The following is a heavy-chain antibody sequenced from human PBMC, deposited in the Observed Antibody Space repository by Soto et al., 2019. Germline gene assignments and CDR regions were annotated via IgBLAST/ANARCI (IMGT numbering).Heavy chain of an antibody. CDR3: AKGYYGSGSYCTPFDY. CDR2: ISGSGGST. CDR1: GFTFSSYA. Sequence: GGSLRLSCAASGFTFSSYAMSWVRQAPGKGLEWVSAISGSGGSTYYADSVKGRFTISRDNSKNTLYLQMNSLRAEDTAVYYCAKGYYGSGSYCTPFDYWGQGTLVTVSS. J-gene: IGHJ4*02. D-gene: IGHD3-10*01. V-gene: IGHV3-23*01.